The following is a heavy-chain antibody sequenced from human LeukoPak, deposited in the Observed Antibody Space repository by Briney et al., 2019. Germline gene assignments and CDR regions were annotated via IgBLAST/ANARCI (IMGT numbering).Heavy chain of an antibody. J-gene: IGHJ4*02. CDR1: GFTVSSNY. CDR3: ARDGGIAAAAAFDY. V-gene: IGHV3-53*01. CDR2: IYTGGST. D-gene: IGHD6-13*01. Sequence: PGGSLRLSCAVSGFTVSSNYMSWVRQPLGKGLEWVSGIYTGGSTYSADSVKGRFTIFRDNSKNTLYLQMNSLRAEDTAVYYCARDGGIAAAAAFDYWGQGTLVTVSS.